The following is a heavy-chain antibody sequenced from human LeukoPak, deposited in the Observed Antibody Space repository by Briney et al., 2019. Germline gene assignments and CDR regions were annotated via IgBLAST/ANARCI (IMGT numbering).Heavy chain of an antibody. Sequence: PGGSLRLSCAASGLTFRNYWMSWVRQAPGKGLEWVANIKEDGSEKYYVDSVKGRFTISRDNAKNSLYLQMNSLRAEDTAVYYCAKGGGVFLYHFDYWGQGTLVTVAS. CDR1: GLTFRNYW. CDR3: AKGGGVFLYHFDY. J-gene: IGHJ4*02. D-gene: IGHD2-21*01. CDR2: IKEDGSEK. V-gene: IGHV3-7*05.